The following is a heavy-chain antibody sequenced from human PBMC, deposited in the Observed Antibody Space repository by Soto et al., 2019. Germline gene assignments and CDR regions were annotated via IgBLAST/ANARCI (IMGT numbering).Heavy chain of an antibody. CDR2: LLRPGRST. V-gene: IGHV3-23*01. D-gene: IGHD5-12*01. CDR1: GFMFSDYA. CDR3: ATSGGGWLQPPV. Sequence: PGGSLRLSCAASGFMFSDYAMTWARQAPGKELEWVSGLLRPGRSTYYADSVKGRFTISGDTSANTVYLQMNSLRAEDTAVYYCATSGGGWLQPPVWGQGTLVTVSS. J-gene: IGHJ4*02.